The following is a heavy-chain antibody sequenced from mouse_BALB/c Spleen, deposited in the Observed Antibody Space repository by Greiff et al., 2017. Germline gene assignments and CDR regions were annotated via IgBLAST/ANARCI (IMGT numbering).Heavy chain of an antibody. CDR3: ASGNPAWFAY. CDR2: INPSTGYT. V-gene: IGHV1-7*01. D-gene: IGHD2-1*01. Sequence: VKLMESGAELAKPGASVKMSCKASGYTFTSYWMHWVKQRPGQGLEWIGYINPSTGYTEYNQKFKDKATLTADKSSSTAYMQLSSLTSEDSAVYYCASGNPAWFAYWGQGTLVTVSA. CDR1: GYTFTSYW. J-gene: IGHJ3*01.